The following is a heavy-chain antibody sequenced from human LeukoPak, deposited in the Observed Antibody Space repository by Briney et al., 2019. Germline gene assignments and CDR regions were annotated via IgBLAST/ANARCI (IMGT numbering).Heavy chain of an antibody. V-gene: IGHV3-7*01. CDR2: IKQDGSEK. J-gene: IGHJ6*02. CDR1: EFTFSNYW. Sequence: GGSLRLSCAASEFTFSNYWMSWVRQAPGKGLDWVANIKQDGSEKQYVESVKGRFTISRDNAKNSLYLQMNSLRAEDTAIYYCARRGLRSQSGKPYYGSDVWGQGTTVTVSS. D-gene: IGHD3-10*01. CDR3: ARRGLRSQSGKPYYGSDV.